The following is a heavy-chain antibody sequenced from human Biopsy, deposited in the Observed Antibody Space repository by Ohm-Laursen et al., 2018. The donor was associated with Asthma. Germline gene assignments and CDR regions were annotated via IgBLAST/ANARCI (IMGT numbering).Heavy chain of an antibody. CDR1: GFTFSNHG. D-gene: IGHD2-8*01. Sequence: SLRLSCAASGFTFSNHGMHWVRQVAGKGLDWVAVVTYDGISQYYAESVKGRFTISRDNSRNTLNLQMNSVRPDDTAVYFCARERAGVLGSYNGMDVWGPGTTVSGSS. CDR3: ARERAGVLGSYNGMDV. V-gene: IGHV3-30*03. J-gene: IGHJ6*02. CDR2: VTYDGISQ.